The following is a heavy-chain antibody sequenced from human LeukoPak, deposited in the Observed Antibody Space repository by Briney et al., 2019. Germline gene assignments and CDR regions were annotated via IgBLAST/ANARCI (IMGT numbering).Heavy chain of an antibody. J-gene: IGHJ4*02. CDR1: GYTFTGYY. CDR2: INPNSGGT. CDR3: ARGILVSWTTVIKLGY. Sequence: ASVKVSCKASGYTFTGYYMHWGRQAPGQGPEGMGWINPNSGGTNYARKFQGRVTMTRDTSISTAYMELSRLRSDDTAVYYCARGILVSWTTVIKLGYWGQGTLVTVSS. V-gene: IGHV1-2*02. D-gene: IGHD4-17*01.